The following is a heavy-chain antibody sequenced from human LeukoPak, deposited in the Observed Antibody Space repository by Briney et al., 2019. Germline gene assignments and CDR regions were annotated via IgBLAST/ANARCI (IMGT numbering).Heavy chain of an antibody. CDR2: ISAYNGNT. CDR3: ARDSDYDILTGYYRAHAFDI. V-gene: IGHV1-18*01. J-gene: IGHJ3*02. D-gene: IGHD3-9*01. Sequence: GASVKVSCKASGYTFTSYGISWVRQAPGQGLEWMGWISAYNGNTNYAQKLQGRVTMTTDTSTSTAYMELRSLGSDDTAVYYCARDSDYDILTGYYRAHAFDIWGQGTMVTVSS. CDR1: GYTFTSYG.